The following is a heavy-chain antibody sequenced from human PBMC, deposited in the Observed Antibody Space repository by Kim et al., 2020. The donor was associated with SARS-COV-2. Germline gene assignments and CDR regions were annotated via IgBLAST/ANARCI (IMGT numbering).Heavy chain of an antibody. V-gene: IGHV3-7*01. J-gene: IGHJ4*02. CDR3: AREARFLEWSPYYFDY. Sequence: GGSLRLSCAASGFTFSSYWMSWVRQAPGKGLEWVANIKQDGSEKYYVDSVKGRFTISRDNAKNSLYLQMNSLRAEDTAVYYYAREARFLEWSPYYFDYWGQGTLVTVSS. CDR2: IKQDGSEK. D-gene: IGHD3-3*01. CDR1: GFTFSSYW.